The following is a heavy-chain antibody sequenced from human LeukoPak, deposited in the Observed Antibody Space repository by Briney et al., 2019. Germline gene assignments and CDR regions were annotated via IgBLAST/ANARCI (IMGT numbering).Heavy chain of an antibody. CDR2: ISGSGGST. J-gene: IGHJ4*02. CDR1: GFTVSRYA. CDR3: AKGPGAAGN. V-gene: IGHV3-23*01. Sequence: GGSLRLSCRASGFTVSRYAMSWVRQVPGKGLEWVSAISGSGGSTYYADSVKGRFTISRDNSKNTLYLQMNSLRAEDTAVYYCAKGPGAAGNWGQGTLVTVSS. D-gene: IGHD6-13*01.